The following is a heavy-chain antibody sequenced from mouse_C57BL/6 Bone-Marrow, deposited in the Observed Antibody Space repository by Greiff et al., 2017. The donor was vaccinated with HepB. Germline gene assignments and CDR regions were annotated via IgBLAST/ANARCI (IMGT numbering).Heavy chain of an antibody. CDR2: FYPGSGSI. D-gene: IGHD1-1*01. CDR3: ARHEDYYGSSSPYYFDY. J-gene: IGHJ2*01. V-gene: IGHV1-62-2*01. CDR1: GYTFTEYT. Sequence: QVQLQQSGAELVKPGASVKLSCKASGYTFTEYTIHWVKQRSGQGLEWIGWFYPGSGSIKYNEKFKDKATLTADKSSSTVYMERSRLTSEDSAVYFCARHEDYYGSSSPYYFDYWGQGTTLTVSS.